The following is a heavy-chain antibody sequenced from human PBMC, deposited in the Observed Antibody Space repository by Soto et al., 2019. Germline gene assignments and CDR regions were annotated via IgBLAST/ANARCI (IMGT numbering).Heavy chain of an antibody. CDR1: XXXXXXXG. CDR2: IWFDGSNK. Sequence: QVQLVESGGGXXXXGXXXXXXCXASXXXXXXXGMHXXXQAPGKGLEWVAVIWFDGSNKFYADSVKGRFTISRDNSKNTVSLQMNSLRDEDSAAYYCATTGPYWGQGTLVTVSS. J-gene: IGHJ4*02. CDR3: ATTGPY. V-gene: IGHV3-33*01.